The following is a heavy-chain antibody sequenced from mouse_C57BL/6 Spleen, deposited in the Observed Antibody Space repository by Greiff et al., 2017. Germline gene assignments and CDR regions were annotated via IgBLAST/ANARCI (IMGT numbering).Heavy chain of an antibody. D-gene: IGHD1-1*01. Sequence: VKLVESGPELVKPGASVKISCKASGYAFSSSWMNWVKQRPGKGLEWIGRIYPGDGDTNYNGKFKGKATLTADKSSSTAYMQLSSLTSEDSAVYFCARNYYGSSPGWFAYWGQGTLVTVSA. CDR1: GYAFSSSW. J-gene: IGHJ3*01. CDR2: IYPGDGDT. V-gene: IGHV1-82*01. CDR3: ARNYYGSSPGWFAY.